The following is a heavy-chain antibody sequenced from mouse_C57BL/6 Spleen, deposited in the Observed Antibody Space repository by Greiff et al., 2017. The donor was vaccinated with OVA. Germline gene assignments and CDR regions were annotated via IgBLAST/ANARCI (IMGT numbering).Heavy chain of an antibody. V-gene: IGHV1-19*01. CDR3: ARSKTTVVATGGAMDY. CDR1: GYTFTDYY. J-gene: IGHJ4*01. Sequence: EVQLQQSGPVLVKPGASVKMSCKASGYTFTDYYMNWVKQSHGKSLEWIGVINPYNGGTSYNQKFKGKATLTVDKSSSTAYMELNSLTSEDSAVYYCARSKTTVVATGGAMDYWGQGTSVTVSS. CDR2: INPYNGGT. D-gene: IGHD1-1*01.